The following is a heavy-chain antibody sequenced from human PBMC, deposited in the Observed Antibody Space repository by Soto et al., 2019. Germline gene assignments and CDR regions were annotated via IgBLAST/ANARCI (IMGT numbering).Heavy chain of an antibody. Sequence: ASVKVSCKASGYTFTSYAMHWVRQAPGQRLEWMGWINAGNGNTKYSQKFQGRVTITRDTSASTAYMELSSLRSEDTAVYYCARDREDDYSSSWYVDYWGQGTLVTVSS. CDR3: ARDREDDYSSSWYVDY. CDR1: GYTFTSYA. V-gene: IGHV1-3*01. D-gene: IGHD6-13*01. J-gene: IGHJ4*02. CDR2: INAGNGNT.